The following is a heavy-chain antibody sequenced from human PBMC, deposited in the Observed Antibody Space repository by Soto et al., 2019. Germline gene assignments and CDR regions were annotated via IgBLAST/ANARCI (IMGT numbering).Heavy chain of an antibody. CDR1: GFNFNIYG. J-gene: IGHJ4*02. D-gene: IGHD2-8*01. CDR3: VRGLGSAVYASHFAY. V-gene: IGHV3-33*01. Sequence: QVQLVESGGGVVQPGTSLRLSCAASGFNFNIYGIHWVRQAPGKGLEYVAGTRYHGREEYYADSVRGRFTISRDNYQSMLSLQMNSLRAEDTAIYYCVRGLGSAVYASHFAYLGQGTPVTVSS. CDR2: TRYHGREE.